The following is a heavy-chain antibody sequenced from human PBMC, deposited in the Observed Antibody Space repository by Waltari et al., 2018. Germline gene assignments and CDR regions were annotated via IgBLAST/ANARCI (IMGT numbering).Heavy chain of an antibody. CDR1: GGSISSSNW. J-gene: IGHJ4*02. Sequence: QVQLQESGPGLVKPSGTLSLTCAVSGGSISSSNWWSWVRQPPGKGREWIGEIYHSGSTNYNPSLKSRVTISVDKSKNQFSLKLSSVTAADTAVYYCARVRGYCTNGVCYNWYYFDYWGQGTLVTVSS. CDR2: IYHSGST. D-gene: IGHD2-8*01. V-gene: IGHV4-4*02. CDR3: ARVRGYCTNGVCYNWYYFDY.